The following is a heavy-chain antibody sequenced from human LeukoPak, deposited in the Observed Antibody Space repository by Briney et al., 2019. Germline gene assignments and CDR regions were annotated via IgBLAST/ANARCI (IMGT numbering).Heavy chain of an antibody. Sequence: GGSLRLSCAASGFTFSSYEMNWVRQAPGKGLEWVSYISSSGSTIYYADSVKGRFTISRDNAKNSLYLQMNSLRAEDTAVYFCARERSCPNGECFSYFDSWGQGILVTVSS. D-gene: IGHD2-8*01. CDR3: ARERSCPNGECFSYFDS. CDR2: ISSSGSTI. CDR1: GFTFSSYE. J-gene: IGHJ4*02. V-gene: IGHV3-48*03.